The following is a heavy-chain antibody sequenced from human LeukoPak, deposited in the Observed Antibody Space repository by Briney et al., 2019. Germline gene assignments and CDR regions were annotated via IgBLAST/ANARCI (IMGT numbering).Heavy chain of an antibody. CDR2: INSDGSRT. CDR3: AREVGDYYDSSGSFGY. CDR1: GFTFCSHW. Sequence: GGSLRLSCAASGFTFCSHWMHWVRQGPGKGLVWASRINSDGSRTIYADSVKGRFTISRDSAKNTLYLQMNSLRAEDTAMYYCAREVGDYYDSSGSFGYWGQGTLVTVSS. D-gene: IGHD3-22*01. J-gene: IGHJ4*02. V-gene: IGHV3-74*01.